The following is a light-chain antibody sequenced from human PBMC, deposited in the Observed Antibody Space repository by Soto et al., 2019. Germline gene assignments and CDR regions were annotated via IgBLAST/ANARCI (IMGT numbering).Light chain of an antibody. V-gene: IGLV1-40*01. CDR1: SSNVGANYD. Sequence: QSALTQPPSVSGAPGQRVTISCTGSSSNVGANYDVHWYQQLPGTAPKLLIYGNSNRPSGVPDRFSGSKSGTSASLAITGLQAEDADDYHCQSYDSSLSGSVVFGGGTKVTV. CDR2: GNS. CDR3: QSYDSSLSGSVV. J-gene: IGLJ2*01.